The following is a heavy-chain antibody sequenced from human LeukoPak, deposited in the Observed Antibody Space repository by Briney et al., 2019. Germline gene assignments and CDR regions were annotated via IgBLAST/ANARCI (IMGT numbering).Heavy chain of an antibody. V-gene: IGHV3-48*02. D-gene: IGHD2-21*01. J-gene: IGHJ4*02. Sequence: QPGGSLRLSCAASGFTFSDYSMNWVRQARGKGLEWVSYISSSSTTIFYADSVKGRFTISRDNAKNSLFLQMNGLRDEDTALYYCARERVIAAAGDGFDSWGQGTLVTVPS. CDR2: ISSSSTTI. CDR1: GFTFSDYS. CDR3: ARERVIAAAGDGFDS.